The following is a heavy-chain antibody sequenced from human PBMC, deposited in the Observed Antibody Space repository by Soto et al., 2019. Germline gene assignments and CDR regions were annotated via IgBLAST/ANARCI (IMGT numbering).Heavy chain of an antibody. CDR1: GGSISSSSYY. CDR2: IYYSGST. CDR3: ASNDDFWSGSSYNWFDP. D-gene: IGHD3-3*01. Sequence: SETLSLTCTVSGGSISSSSYYWGWIRQPPGKGLEWIGSIYYSGSTYYNPSLKSRVTISVDTSKNQFSLKLSSVTAADTAVYHCASNDDFWSGSSYNWFDPLAQGTLVTVSS. V-gene: IGHV4-39*01. J-gene: IGHJ5*02.